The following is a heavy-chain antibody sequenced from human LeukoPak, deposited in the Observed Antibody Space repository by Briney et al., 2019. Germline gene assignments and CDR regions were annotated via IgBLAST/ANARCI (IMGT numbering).Heavy chain of an antibody. Sequence: GGSLRLSCAASGFTFCSYSMNWVRQAPGKGLEWVLSISSSSSYIYYADSVKGRFTISRDNAKNSLYLQMNSLRAEDTAVYYCARDLSGSFDYWGQGTLVTVSS. CDR3: ARDLSGSFDY. CDR2: ISSSSSYI. D-gene: IGHD1-14*01. J-gene: IGHJ4*02. V-gene: IGHV3-21*01. CDR1: GFTFCSYS.